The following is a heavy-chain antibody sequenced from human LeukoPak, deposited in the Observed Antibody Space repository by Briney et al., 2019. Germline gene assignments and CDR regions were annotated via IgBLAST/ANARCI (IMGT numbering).Heavy chain of an antibody. V-gene: IGHV4-30-4*01. CDR3: ARGILNWFDP. CDR2: IYYSGST. J-gene: IGHJ5*02. Sequence: SQTLSLTCTVSGGSISSGDYYWSWIRQPPGKGLEWIGYIYYSGSTYYNPSLKSRVTISVDTSKNQFSLKLSSVTPADTAVYYWARGILNWFDPWGQGTLVTVSS. D-gene: IGHD3-3*02. CDR1: GGSISSGDYY.